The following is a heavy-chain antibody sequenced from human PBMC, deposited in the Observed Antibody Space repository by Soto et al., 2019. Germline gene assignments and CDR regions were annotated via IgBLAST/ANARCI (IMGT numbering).Heavy chain of an antibody. CDR2: ISFYNGKT. Sequence: QGQLVQSGPEVKKPGASVKVSCKTSGYGFSSFGISWLRRAPGQGPEWMGWISFYNGKTNFAQKFQDRITLTTDTATTTAYMELRSLTSDDTAMYYCARDVRVGASMDASEMWGQGTMVTVSS. CDR1: GYGFSSFG. V-gene: IGHV1-18*01. D-gene: IGHD1-26*01. CDR3: ARDVRVGASMDASEM. J-gene: IGHJ3*02.